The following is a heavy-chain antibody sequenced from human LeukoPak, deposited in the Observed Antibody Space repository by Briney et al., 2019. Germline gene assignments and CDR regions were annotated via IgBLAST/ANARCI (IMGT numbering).Heavy chain of an antibody. CDR1: GFTFSSYG. CDR3: ARGGDSSSWDDAFDI. D-gene: IGHD6-13*01. J-gene: IGHJ3*02. V-gene: IGHV3-33*01. Sequence: GGSLRLSCAASGFTFSSYGMHWVRQAPGKGLEWVAVIWYDGSNKYYADSVKGRFTISRDNSKNTLYLQMNSLRAEDTAVYYCARGGDSSSWDDAFDIWGQGTMVTVSS. CDR2: IWYDGSNK.